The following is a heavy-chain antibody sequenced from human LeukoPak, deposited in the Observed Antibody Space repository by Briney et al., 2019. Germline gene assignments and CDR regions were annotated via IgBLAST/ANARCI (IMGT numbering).Heavy chain of an antibody. D-gene: IGHD5-18*01. V-gene: IGHV3-21*01. CDR1: GFTLSSYS. CDR3: ARDGIQLWLRGGFDI. Sequence: GGSLRLSCAASGFTLSSYSMNWVRQAPGKGLEWVSSISSSSYIYYADSVKGRFTISRDNAKNSLYLQMNSLRAEDTAVYYCARDGIQLWLRGGFDIWGQGTVVTVSS. CDR2: ISSSSYI. J-gene: IGHJ3*02.